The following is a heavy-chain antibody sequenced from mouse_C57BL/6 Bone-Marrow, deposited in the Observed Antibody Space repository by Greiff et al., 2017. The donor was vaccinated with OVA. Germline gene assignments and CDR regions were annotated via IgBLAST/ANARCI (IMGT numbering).Heavy chain of an antibody. D-gene: IGHD1-1*01. CDR2: INPNNGGT. V-gene: IGHV1-22*01. Sequence: EVQLQQSGPELVKPGASVKMSCKASGYTFTDYNMHWVKQSHGKSLEWIGYINPNNGGTSYNQKFKGKATLTVNKSSSTAYMELRSLTSEDSAVYYCAKGYGSLIYFDYWGQGTTLTVSS. J-gene: IGHJ2*01. CDR1: GYTFTDYN. CDR3: AKGYGSLIYFDY.